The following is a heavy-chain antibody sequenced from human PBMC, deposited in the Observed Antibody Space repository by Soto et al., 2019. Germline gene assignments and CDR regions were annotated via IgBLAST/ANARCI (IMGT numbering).Heavy chain of an antibody. CDR2: ISYDGSNK. D-gene: IGHD4-17*01. Sequence: QVPLVESGGGVVQPGRSLRLSCAASGFTFSSYAMHWVRQAPGKGLEWVAVISYDGSNKYYADSVKGRFTISRDNSNNTLYLQMNSLRAEDTAVYYCARGGDYGDDAFDIWGQGTMVTVSS. J-gene: IGHJ3*02. CDR1: GFTFSSYA. V-gene: IGHV3-30-3*01. CDR3: ARGGDYGDDAFDI.